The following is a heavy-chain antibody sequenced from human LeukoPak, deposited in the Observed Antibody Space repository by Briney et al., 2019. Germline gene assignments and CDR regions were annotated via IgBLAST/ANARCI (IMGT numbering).Heavy chain of an antibody. V-gene: IGHV3-23*01. J-gene: IGHJ6*02. D-gene: IGHD5-18*01. CDR2: ISGSGGST. CDR1: GVTLSTYA. Sequence: PGGSLRLSCAASGVTLSTYAMSWVRQAPGKGLEWVSAISGSGGSTYYADSVKGRFTISRDNSKNTLYLQMNSLRAEDTAVYYCAKDRLLVDTAMVTPFHYYYYGMDVWGQGTTVTVSS. CDR3: AKDRLLVDTAMVTPFHYYYYGMDV.